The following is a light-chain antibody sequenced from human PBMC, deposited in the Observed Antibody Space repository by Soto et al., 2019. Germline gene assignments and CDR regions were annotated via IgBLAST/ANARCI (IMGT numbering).Light chain of an antibody. CDR2: TAS. Sequence: DIQMTQSPSSLSASVRDRVTITCRASQNISSYLNWYQQNPGKAPKLLIYTASSLQRGVPSRFSGSGSGTDFTLTISSLQPEDFATYYCQQSYSTPYTFGQGTKLEIK. CDR3: QQSYSTPYT. J-gene: IGKJ2*01. CDR1: QNISSY. V-gene: IGKV1-39*01.